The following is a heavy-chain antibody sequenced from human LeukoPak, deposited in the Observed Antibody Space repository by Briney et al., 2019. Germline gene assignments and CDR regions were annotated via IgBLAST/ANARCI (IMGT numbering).Heavy chain of an antibody. CDR3: ASLYCSGGSCHNDY. V-gene: IGHV4-59*01. CDR1: GGSISSYY. Sequence: PSETLSLTCTVSGGSISSYYWSWIRQPPGKGLEWIGYIYYSGSTNYNPSLKSRVTISVDTSKNQFSLKLSPVTAADTAVYYCASLYCSGGSCHNDYWGQGTLVTVSS. D-gene: IGHD2-15*01. J-gene: IGHJ4*02. CDR2: IYYSGST.